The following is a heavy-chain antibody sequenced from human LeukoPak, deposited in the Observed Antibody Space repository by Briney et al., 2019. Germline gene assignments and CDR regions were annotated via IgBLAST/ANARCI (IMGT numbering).Heavy chain of an antibody. D-gene: IGHD2-2*01. V-gene: IGHV1-46*01. J-gene: IGHJ4*02. CDR1: GYTFTGYY. CDR2: INPSGGST. CDR3: ARDLSIVAVPAAMTFDY. Sequence: ASVKVSCKTSGYTFTGYYIHWVRQAPGQGLEWMGIINPSGGSTSYAQKSQGRVTMTRDTSTSTVYMELSSLRSEDTAVYYCARDLSIVAVPAAMTFDYWGQGTLVTVSS.